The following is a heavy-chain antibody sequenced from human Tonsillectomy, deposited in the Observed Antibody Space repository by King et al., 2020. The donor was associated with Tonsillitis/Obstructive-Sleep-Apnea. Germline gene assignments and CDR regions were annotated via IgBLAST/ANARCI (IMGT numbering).Heavy chain of an antibody. CDR3: ARDHSMGAPQVY. CDR1: GFTFSNYG. V-gene: IGHV3-33*01. CDR2: IWYDGSNE. Sequence: VQLVESGGGVVQPGRSLRLSCAASGFTFSNYGMHWVRQAPGKGLEWVAVIWYDGSNENYADSVKGRFTISRDNSKNTLYLQMNSLRAEETAVYYCARDHSMGAPQVYWGQGTQVTVSS. D-gene: IGHD1-26*01. J-gene: IGHJ4*01.